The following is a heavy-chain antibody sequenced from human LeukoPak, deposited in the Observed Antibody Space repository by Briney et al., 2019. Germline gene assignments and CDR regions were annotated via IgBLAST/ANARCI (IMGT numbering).Heavy chain of an antibody. D-gene: IGHD5-24*01. V-gene: IGHV4-59*12. CDR1: GGSISSYY. J-gene: IGHJ4*02. CDR2: IYYSGST. CDR3: ARENRATMVDY. Sequence: SETLSLTCTVSGGSISSYYWSWIRQPPGKGLEWIGYIYYSGSTYYNPSLKSRVTISVDTSKNQFSLKLSSVTAADTAVYYCARENRATMVDYWGQGTLVTVSS.